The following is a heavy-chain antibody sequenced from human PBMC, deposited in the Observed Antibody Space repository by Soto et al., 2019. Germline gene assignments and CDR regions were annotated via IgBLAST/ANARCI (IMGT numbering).Heavy chain of an antibody. Sequence: QLQLQESGPGLVKPSETLSLTCTVSGGSISSSSYYWGWIRQPPGKGLEWIGSIYYSGSTYYNPSLKSRVTISVDTSKNQFSLKLSSVTAADTAVYYCARPGIAVEMGGDYWGQGTLVTVSS. J-gene: IGHJ4*02. CDR3: ARPGIAVEMGGDY. CDR1: GGSISSSSYY. V-gene: IGHV4-39*01. D-gene: IGHD6-19*01. CDR2: IYYSGST.